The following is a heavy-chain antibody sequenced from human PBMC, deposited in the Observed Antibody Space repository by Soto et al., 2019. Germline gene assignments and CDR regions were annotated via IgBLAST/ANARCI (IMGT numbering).Heavy chain of an antibody. Sequence: EVQLLESGGGLVQPGGSLRLSCAASGFTFSSYAMSWVRQAPGKWLEWVSAISGSGGSTYYADSVKGRFTISRDNYKNTLSLPMDSLRAADTDVYYCANPGVIFGVVTQKSDYWGQGTLVTVSS. CDR2: ISGSGGST. CDR1: GFTFSSYA. J-gene: IGHJ4*02. V-gene: IGHV3-23*01. CDR3: ANPGVIFGVVTQKSDY. D-gene: IGHD3-3*01.